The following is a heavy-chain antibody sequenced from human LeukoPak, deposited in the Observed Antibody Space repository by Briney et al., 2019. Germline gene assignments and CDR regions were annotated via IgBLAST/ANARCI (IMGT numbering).Heavy chain of an antibody. Sequence: GGSLRLSCAASGFTFSSYEMNWVRQAPGKGLEWVSYISSSGSTIYYADSVKGRFTISRDNAKNSLYLQMNSLRAEDTAVYYCARDYGWLQSEKFNYWGQGTLVTVSS. CDR2: ISSSGSTI. V-gene: IGHV3-48*03. J-gene: IGHJ4*02. CDR1: GFTFSSYE. CDR3: ARDYGWLQSEKFNY. D-gene: IGHD5-24*01.